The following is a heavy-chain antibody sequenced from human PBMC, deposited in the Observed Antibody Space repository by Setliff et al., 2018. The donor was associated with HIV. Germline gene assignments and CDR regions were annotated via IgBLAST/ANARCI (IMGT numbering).Heavy chain of an antibody. CDR2: LYYTGNT. J-gene: IGHJ5*02. Sequence: PSETLSLTCTVSGESISSGNYYWGWIRQAPGKGLDWIGSLYYTGNTYYKSSFQSRVTISIDTSKNQFSLNLNSVTAADTAVYYCARGGRSTVATWAWFDPWGQGTLVTVSS. V-gene: IGHV4-39*01. CDR3: ARGGRSTVATWAWFDP. D-gene: IGHD4-4*01. CDR1: GESISSGNYY.